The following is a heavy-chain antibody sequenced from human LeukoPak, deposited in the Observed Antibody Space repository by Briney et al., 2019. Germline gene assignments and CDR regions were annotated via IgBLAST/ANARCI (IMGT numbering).Heavy chain of an antibody. D-gene: IGHD6-25*01. Sequence: GGSLRLSCAASGFTFSSYSMNWVRQAPGKGLEWVSSISSSSSYIYYADSVKGRSTISRDNAKNSLYLQMNSLRAEDTAVYYCASPGYSSGGHDYWGQGTLVTVSS. CDR1: GFTFSSYS. CDR3: ASPGYSSGGHDY. J-gene: IGHJ4*02. V-gene: IGHV3-21*01. CDR2: ISSSSSYI.